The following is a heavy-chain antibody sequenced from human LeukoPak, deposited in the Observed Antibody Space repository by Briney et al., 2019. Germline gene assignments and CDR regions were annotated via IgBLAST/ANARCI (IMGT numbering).Heavy chain of an antibody. CDR2: IYPGDSDT. CDR3: ARWGAITSPGSDYGMDV. D-gene: IGHD1-26*01. V-gene: IGHV5-51*01. J-gene: IGHJ6*04. Sequence: GESLQISFQGSGYRFTSYWIGWVRPMPGKGLEWMGIIYPGDSDTRYSPSFQGQVTISADKSINTAYLQWSSLKASDTAMYYCARWGAITSPGSDYGMDVWGKGTTVTVSS. CDR1: GYRFTSYW.